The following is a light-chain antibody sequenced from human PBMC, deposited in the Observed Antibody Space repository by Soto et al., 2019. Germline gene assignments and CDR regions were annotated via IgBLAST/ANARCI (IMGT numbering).Light chain of an antibody. J-gene: IGLJ3*02. CDR3: ATWSDRLKGWV. CDR1: SSDIGSNS. V-gene: IGLV1-44*01. Sequence: QSVLTQPPSASRTPGQRVTIPCSGSSSDIGSNSVNWYQQLPGAAPRLLIYANDHRPSGVPDRFSASKSGTSASLAISGVRSEDEAFYYCATWSDRLKGWVFGGATKLTVL. CDR2: AND.